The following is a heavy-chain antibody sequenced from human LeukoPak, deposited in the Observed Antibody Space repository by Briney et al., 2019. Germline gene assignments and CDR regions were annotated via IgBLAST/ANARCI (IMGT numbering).Heavy chain of an antibody. CDR1: GGYVSGYY. CDR3: ARAIRRLYYYYYMDV. J-gene: IGHJ6*03. Sequence: SDTLSLTCAVYGGYVSGYYWSWIRQPPGLGLEWMGEIKHSGSTNCHPSLKSRVTISVDTSKNQFSLKLSSVTAADTAVYYCARAIRRLYYYYYMDVWGKGTTVTVSS. D-gene: IGHD2-2*01. V-gene: IGHV4-34*01. CDR2: IKHSGST.